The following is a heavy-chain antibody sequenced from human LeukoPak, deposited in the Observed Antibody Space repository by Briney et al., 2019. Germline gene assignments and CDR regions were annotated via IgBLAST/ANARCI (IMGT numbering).Heavy chain of an antibody. J-gene: IGHJ4*02. CDR1: GFTFSSYW. D-gene: IGHD4-17*01. CDR3: ARDYGDYCFRY. V-gene: IGHV3-21*06. Sequence: GGSLRLSCAASGFTFSSYWMSWVRQAPGKGLEWVSSISPSGSYKYYADSVKGRFTISRDNAKNSLYLQMNSLRAEDTAVYYCARDYGDYCFRYWGQGTLVTVSS. CDR2: ISPSGSYK.